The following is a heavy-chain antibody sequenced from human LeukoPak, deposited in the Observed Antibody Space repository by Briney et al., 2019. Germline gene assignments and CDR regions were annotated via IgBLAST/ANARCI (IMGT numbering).Heavy chain of an antibody. CDR1: GGSISTSNYY. V-gene: IGHV4-39*07. CDR3: ARVTRIAAHNWFDP. J-gene: IGHJ5*02. Sequence: KSSETLSLTCTVSGGSISTSNYYWGWIRQPPGKGLEWIGNIFYSGSTYYSPSLKSRVTISLDTSRNQFSLKLSSVTAADTAVYYCARVTRIAAHNWFDPWGQGTLVTVSS. CDR2: IFYSGST. D-gene: IGHD6-6*01.